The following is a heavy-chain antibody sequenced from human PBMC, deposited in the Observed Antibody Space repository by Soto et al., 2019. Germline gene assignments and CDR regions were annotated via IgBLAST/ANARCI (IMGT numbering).Heavy chain of an antibody. V-gene: IGHV1-3*01. CDR2: INAGNGNT. CDR3: ARERIPYDFWSGHYYYYMDV. J-gene: IGHJ6*03. D-gene: IGHD3-3*01. CDR1: GYTFTSYA. Sequence: ASVKVSCKASGYTFTSYAMHWVRQAPGQRLEWMGWINAGNGNTKYSQKFQGRVTITRDTSASTAYMELSSLRSEDTAVYYCARERIPYDFWSGHYYYYMDVWGKGTTVTVSS.